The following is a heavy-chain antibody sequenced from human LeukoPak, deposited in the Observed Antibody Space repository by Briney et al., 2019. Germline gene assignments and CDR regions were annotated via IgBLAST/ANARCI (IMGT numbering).Heavy chain of an antibody. CDR3: ARGDYCSGGSCYSDGSHNWFDP. CDR2: TYYRSKWYN. V-gene: IGHV6-1*01. Sequence: SQTLSLTCAISGDSVSSKSAAWNWIRQSPSRGLEWLGRTYYRSKWYNDYAVSVKSRITINPDTSKNQFSLQLNSVTPEDTAVYYCARGDYCSGGSCYSDGSHNWFDPWGQGTLVTVSS. CDR1: GDSVSSKSAA. J-gene: IGHJ5*02. D-gene: IGHD2-15*01.